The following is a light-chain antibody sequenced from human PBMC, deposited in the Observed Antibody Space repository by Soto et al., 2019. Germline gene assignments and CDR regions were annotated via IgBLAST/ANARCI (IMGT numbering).Light chain of an antibody. V-gene: IGLV1-40*01. CDR2: GNT. Sequence: QSVLAQPPSVSGAPGQRVTISCTGSNSNIGADYDVHWYHQFPGAAPKQLIYGNTNRPSGVPDRFSGSKSRISASLAITGLKAEDAADYFCQSYDSGVSGVVFGGGTKLPVL. J-gene: IGLJ2*01. CDR3: QSYDSGVSGVV. CDR1: NSNIGADYD.